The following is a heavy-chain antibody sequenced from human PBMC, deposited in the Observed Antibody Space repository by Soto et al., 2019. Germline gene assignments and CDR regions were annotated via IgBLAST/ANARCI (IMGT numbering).Heavy chain of an antibody. J-gene: IGHJ5*02. Sequence: PSETLSLTCAVFGGSFSGYYWNWIRQPPGKGLEWIGTINYSGSTNYNPSLKNRVTISVDTPKNQFSLKLSSVTAADTAVYYCARAISSSPSPGLNWFDPWGQGTLVTVSS. V-gene: IGHV4-34*01. CDR3: ARAISSSPSPGLNWFDP. CDR2: INYSGST. D-gene: IGHD6-6*01. CDR1: GGSFSGYY.